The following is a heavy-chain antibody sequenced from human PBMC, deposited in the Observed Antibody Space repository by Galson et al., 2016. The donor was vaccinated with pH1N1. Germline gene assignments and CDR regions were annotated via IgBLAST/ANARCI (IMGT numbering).Heavy chain of an antibody. V-gene: IGHV1-18*04. Sequence: SVKVSCKASGYTFTSYGISWVRQAPGQGLGWMGWISVYNGNTNYAQKLQGRVTMTTDTSTSTAYMELRSLRSDDTAVYYCARAGESMRGSYFNYYYYGMDVWGQGTTVTVSS. CDR1: GYTFTSYG. D-gene: IGHD1-26*01. CDR2: ISVYNGNT. J-gene: IGHJ6*02. CDR3: ARAGESMRGSYFNYYYYGMDV.